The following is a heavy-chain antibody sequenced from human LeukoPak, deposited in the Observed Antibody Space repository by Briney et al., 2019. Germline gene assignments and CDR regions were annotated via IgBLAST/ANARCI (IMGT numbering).Heavy chain of an antibody. J-gene: IGHJ3*02. Sequence: SVKVSCKASGGTFGSYAISWVRQAPGQGLEWMGGIIPIFGTANYAQKFQGRVTITADKSTSTAYMELSSLRSEDTAVYYCARSNIVVVPAAIIDTFDIWGQGTMVTVSS. V-gene: IGHV1-69*06. CDR2: IIPIFGTA. D-gene: IGHD2-2*01. CDR1: GGTFGSYA. CDR3: ARSNIVVVPAAIIDTFDI.